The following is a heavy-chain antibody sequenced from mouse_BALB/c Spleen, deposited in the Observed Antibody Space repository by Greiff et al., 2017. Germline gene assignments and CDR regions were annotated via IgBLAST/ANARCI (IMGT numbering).Heavy chain of an antibody. CDR2: IWSGGST. CDR3: ARRGNRYDGGAMDY. V-gene: IGHV2-2*02. CDR1: GFSLTSYG. D-gene: IGHD2-14*01. Sequence: QVHVKQSGPGLVQPSQSLSITCTVSGFSLTSYGVHWVRQSPGKGLEWLGVIWSGGSTDYNAAFISRLSISKDNSKSQVFFKMNSLQANDTAIYYCARRGNRYDGGAMDYWGQGTSVTVSS. J-gene: IGHJ4*01.